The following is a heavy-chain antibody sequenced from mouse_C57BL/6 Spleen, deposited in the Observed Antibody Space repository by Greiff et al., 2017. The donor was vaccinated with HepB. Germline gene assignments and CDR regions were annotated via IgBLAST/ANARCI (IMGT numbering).Heavy chain of an antibody. V-gene: IGHV1-26*01. Sequence: EVQLQQSGPELVKPGASVKISCKASGYTFTDYYMNWVKQSHGKSLEWIGDINPNNGGTSYNQKFKGKATLTVDKSSSTAYMELRSLTSEDSAVYYCARSHSITYYGSMDYWGQGTSVTVSS. CDR3: ARSHSITYYGSMDY. J-gene: IGHJ4*01. CDR1: GYTFTDYY. CDR2: INPNNGGT. D-gene: IGHD1-1*01.